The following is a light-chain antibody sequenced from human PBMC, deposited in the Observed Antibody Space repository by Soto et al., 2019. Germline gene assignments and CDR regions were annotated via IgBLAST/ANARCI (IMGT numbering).Light chain of an antibody. V-gene: IGKV3-15*01. CDR3: QQYNNWPSLT. CDR1: QSVSSN. J-gene: IGKJ4*01. CDR2: GAS. Sequence: IVMPPSPATLSVSPGEQATPSCSASQSVSSNLAWYQQKHRQAPRLLIYGASTRATGITARFSGSGSGTEFTLPISSLQSEDFAVYYCQQYNNWPSLTFGGGTKVDIK.